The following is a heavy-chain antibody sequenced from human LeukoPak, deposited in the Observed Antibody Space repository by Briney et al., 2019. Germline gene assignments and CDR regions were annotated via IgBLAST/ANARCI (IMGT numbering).Heavy chain of an antibody. Sequence: PGGSLRLSCAASGFTFSSYNMNWVRQAPGKGLEWVSLISWDGGSTYYADSVKGRFTISRDNSKNSLYLQMNSLRAEDTALYYCARSASGYDSSGYFDPYYMDVWGKGTTVTVSS. D-gene: IGHD3-22*01. CDR1: GFTFSSYN. J-gene: IGHJ6*03. CDR3: ARSASGYDSSGYFDPYYMDV. V-gene: IGHV3-43D*03. CDR2: ISWDGGST.